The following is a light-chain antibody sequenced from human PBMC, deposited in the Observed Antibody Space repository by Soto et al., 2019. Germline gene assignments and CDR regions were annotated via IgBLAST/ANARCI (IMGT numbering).Light chain of an antibody. J-gene: IGKJ2*01. CDR3: QQSYNNPPT. CDR1: QNISTY. Sequence: DIQMTQSPSSLSASVGDRVTITCRASQNISTYLNWYQQRPGKAPKFLIYAASSLQDGVPSSFSGSESGTEFTLTISSLEPEDSATYCNQQSYNNPPTFGQATKLEIK. V-gene: IGKV1-39*01. CDR2: AAS.